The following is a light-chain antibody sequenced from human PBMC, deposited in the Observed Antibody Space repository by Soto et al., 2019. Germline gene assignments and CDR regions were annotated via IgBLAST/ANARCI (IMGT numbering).Light chain of an antibody. V-gene: IGLV2-8*01. CDR1: SRDVGGNNY. CDR2: EVS. CDR3: LSYAGSTNYV. Sequence: QSALTQPPSASGSPGQSVSISCTGTSRDVGGNNYVSWYQQHPGKAPKLMIYEVSKRPSGVPDRFSGSKSGNTASLTVSGLQAEDEADYFCLSYAGSTNYVFGTGTKVT. J-gene: IGLJ1*01.